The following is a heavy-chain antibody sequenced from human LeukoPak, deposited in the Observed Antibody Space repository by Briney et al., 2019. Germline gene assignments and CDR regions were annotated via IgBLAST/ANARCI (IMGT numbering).Heavy chain of an antibody. CDR3: ARGSSGWYGGSQIVYYYYYYMDV. D-gene: IGHD6-19*01. V-gene: IGHV4-39*07. Sequence: SDTLSLTCTLSGRSISSSSYYWGWIRQPPGKVLEWIGSIYYSGSTYYNPSLKSRVTISVDTSKNQFSLKLSSVTAADTAVYYCARGSSGWYGGSQIVYYYYYYMDVWGKGTTVTVSS. CDR2: IYYSGST. CDR1: GRSISSSSYY. J-gene: IGHJ6*03.